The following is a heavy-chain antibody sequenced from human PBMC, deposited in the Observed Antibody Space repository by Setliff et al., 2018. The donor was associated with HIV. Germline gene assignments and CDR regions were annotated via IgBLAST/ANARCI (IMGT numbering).Heavy chain of an antibody. Sequence: SGPTVVNPTETLTLTCAFSGFSLATDGVSLGWIRQPPGEGPEWLALIYWDGDTRYNPSLKGRLTVTKDTSKNQVLLTMTNMDPLDTATYYCAHNHLAVAGSHYFDYWGQGTLVTVSS. CDR3: AHNHLAVAGSHYFDY. V-gene: IGHV2-5*02. CDR2: IYWDGDT. D-gene: IGHD6-19*01. CDR1: GFSLATDGVS. J-gene: IGHJ4*02.